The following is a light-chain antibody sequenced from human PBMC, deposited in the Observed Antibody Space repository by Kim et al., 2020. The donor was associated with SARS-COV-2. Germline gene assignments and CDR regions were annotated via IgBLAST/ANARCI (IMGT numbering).Light chain of an antibody. J-gene: IGKJ4*01. CDR1: QNINNNY. Sequence: EIVLTQSPVTLSLSPGDRATLSCGTSQNINNNYLAWYQQKPGLAPRLLIYDAFNRATDIPDRFSGSGSGTEFTLTISRLEHEDSAVYYCQQYGSSRLTFGGGTKVDIK. CDR3: QQYGSSRLT. CDR2: DAF. V-gene: IGKV3D-20*01.